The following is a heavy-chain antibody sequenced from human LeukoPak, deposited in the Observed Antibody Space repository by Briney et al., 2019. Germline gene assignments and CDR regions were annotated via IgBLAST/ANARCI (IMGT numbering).Heavy chain of an antibody. Sequence: SETLSLTCAVSGGSISSGGYSWSWIRQPPGKGLEWIGYIYHSGSTYYNPSLKSRVTISVDRSKNQFSLNLSSVTAADTAVHYCAREGYCSGGSCDNWFDPWGQGTLVTVSS. CDR3: AREGYCSGGSCDNWFDP. CDR2: IYHSGST. D-gene: IGHD2-15*01. CDR1: GGSISSGGYS. V-gene: IGHV4-30-2*01. J-gene: IGHJ5*02.